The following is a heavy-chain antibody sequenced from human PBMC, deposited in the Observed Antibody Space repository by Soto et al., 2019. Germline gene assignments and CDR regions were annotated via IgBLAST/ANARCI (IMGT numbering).Heavy chain of an antibody. J-gene: IGHJ4*02. D-gene: IGHD1-1*01. CDR2: ISAHNGNT. Sequence: QVHLVQSGAEVKKPGASVKVSCQGSGYAFTTYGITWVRQAPGQGLEWMGWISAHNGNTNYAQKLQGRVTVTRATSTSTAYMELRSLRYDDTAVYYCARGRYGDYWGQGAVVTVSS. CDR3: ARGRYGDY. CDR1: GYAFTTYG. V-gene: IGHV1-18*01.